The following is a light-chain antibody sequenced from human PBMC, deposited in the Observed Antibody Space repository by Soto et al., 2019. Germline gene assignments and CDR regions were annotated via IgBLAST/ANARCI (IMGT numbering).Light chain of an antibody. J-gene: IGKJ4*01. CDR1: QSVSSNF. CDR2: GAS. Sequence: GDITSLYLGASQSVSSNFLAWYQEKPGQAPRLLIYGASSRATGIPDRFSGSGSGTDFTLTIRRLEPEDFAVYYCRQYGRSRGFACGGGTKGDIK. V-gene: IGKV3-20*01. CDR3: RQYGRSRGFA.